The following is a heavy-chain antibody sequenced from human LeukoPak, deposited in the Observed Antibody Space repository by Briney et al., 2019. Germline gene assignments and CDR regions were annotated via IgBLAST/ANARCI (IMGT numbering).Heavy chain of an antibody. CDR3: ARDRRDGYHKRYYFDY. CDR1: GGTFSSYA. J-gene: IGHJ4*02. Sequence: ASVKVSCKASGGTFSSYAISWVRQAPGQGLEWMGWISAYNGNTNYAQKLQGRVTMTTDTSTSTAYMELRSLRSDDTAVYYCARDRRDGYHKRYYFDYWGQGTLDTVSS. D-gene: IGHD5-12*01. V-gene: IGHV1-18*01. CDR2: ISAYNGNT.